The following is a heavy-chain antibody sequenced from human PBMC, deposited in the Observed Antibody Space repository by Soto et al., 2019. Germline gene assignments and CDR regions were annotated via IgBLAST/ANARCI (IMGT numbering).Heavy chain of an antibody. CDR3: ARGQWLVSGDYYYYYGMDV. D-gene: IGHD6-19*01. Sequence: QVQLQQWGAGLLKPSETLSLTCAVYGGSFSGYYWSWIRQPPGKGLEWVGEINHSGSTNYNPSLKSRVTISVDTTKNQFSLKLSSVTAEDTAVYYCARGQWLVSGDYYYYYGMDVWGQGTTVTVSS. CDR1: GGSFSGYY. V-gene: IGHV4-34*01. J-gene: IGHJ6*02. CDR2: INHSGST.